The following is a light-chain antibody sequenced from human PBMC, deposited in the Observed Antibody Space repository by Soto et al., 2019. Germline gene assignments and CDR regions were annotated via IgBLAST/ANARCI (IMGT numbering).Light chain of an antibody. CDR2: DAS. J-gene: IGKJ1*01. CDR1: QSISWW. Sequence: DIQMTQSPSTLSASIGDRVTITCRASQSISWWLAWYQQKPGKAPKLLISDASTLESGVPLRFSGSGSGTEFTLTISSLQPDDVATYYCQESFYAPPTFGQGTKVEIK. CDR3: QESFYAPPT. V-gene: IGKV1-5*01.